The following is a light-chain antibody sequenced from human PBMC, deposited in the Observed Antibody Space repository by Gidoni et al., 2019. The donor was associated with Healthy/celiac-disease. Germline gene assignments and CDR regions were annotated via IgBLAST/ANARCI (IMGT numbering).Light chain of an antibody. CDR1: SSDIGRYHH. Sequence: QSALTQPASVAGSPGQSITFSCTGTSSDIGRYHHVSCYQHHPGKAPKLLIYEVTYRHSGVSSRFSGSKSGNSASLTISGLQAEDEGDYYCTSFTSTFTYVFGTGTRVTVL. V-gene: IGLV2-14*01. CDR3: TSFTSTFTYV. CDR2: EVT. J-gene: IGLJ1*01.